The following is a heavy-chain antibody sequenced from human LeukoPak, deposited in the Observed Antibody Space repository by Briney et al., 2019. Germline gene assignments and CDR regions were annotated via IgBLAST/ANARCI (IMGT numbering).Heavy chain of an antibody. CDR3: ASVSRLSTYDYDNSGYDP. CDR2: ISANSGTT. V-gene: IGHV1-18*01. Sequence: ASVKVSCKASGYTFTSYGISWVRQAPGQGLEWLGWISANSGTTNYAQKFQGRVTMTTDTSTSTVYMELRGLRSDDTAVYYCASVSRLSTYDYDNSGYDPWGQGTLVTVSS. J-gene: IGHJ5*02. CDR1: GYTFTSYG. D-gene: IGHD3-22*01.